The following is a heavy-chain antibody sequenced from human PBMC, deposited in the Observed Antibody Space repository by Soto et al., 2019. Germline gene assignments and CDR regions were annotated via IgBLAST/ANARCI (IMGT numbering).Heavy chain of an antibody. CDR1: GGTFSNYT. Sequence: GASVKVSCKASGGTFSNYTISWVRPAPGQGLEWMGRIIPILGIANYAQKFQGRVTITADKSTSTAYMELSSLRSEDTAVYYCAIYNSVVPAAINLNWFDPWGQGTLVTVSS. CDR2: IIPILGIA. D-gene: IGHD2-2*01. CDR3: AIYNSVVPAAINLNWFDP. J-gene: IGHJ5*02. V-gene: IGHV1-69*02.